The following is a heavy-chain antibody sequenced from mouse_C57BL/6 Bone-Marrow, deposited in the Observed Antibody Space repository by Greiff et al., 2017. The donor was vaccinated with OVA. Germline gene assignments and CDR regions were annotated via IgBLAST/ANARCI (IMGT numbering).Heavy chain of an antibody. V-gene: IGHV1-69*01. CDR3: ARELRYFDY. J-gene: IGHJ2*01. Sequence: VQLQQPGAELVMPGASVKLSCKASGYTFTSYWMHWVKQRPGQGLEWIGEIDPSDSYTNYNQKFKGKSTLTVDKSSSTAYMQRSSLTSEDSAVYYCARELRYFDYWGQGTTLTVSS. CDR1: GYTFTSYW. CDR2: IDPSDSYT. D-gene: IGHD1-1*01.